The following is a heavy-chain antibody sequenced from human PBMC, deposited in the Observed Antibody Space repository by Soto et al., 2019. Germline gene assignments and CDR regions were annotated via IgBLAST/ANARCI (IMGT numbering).Heavy chain of an antibody. V-gene: IGHV4-34*01. D-gene: IGHD5-18*01. J-gene: IGHJ4*02. CDR3: AREGYSYGHGGAPFDY. CDR2: INHSGST. Sequence: QVQLQQWGAGLLKPSETLSLTCAVYGGSFSGYYWSWIRQPPGKGLEWIGAINHSGSTNYNPSLKSRVTISVDTSKNQFSLKLSSVTAADTAVYYCAREGYSYGHGGAPFDYWGQGTLVTVSS. CDR1: GGSFSGYY.